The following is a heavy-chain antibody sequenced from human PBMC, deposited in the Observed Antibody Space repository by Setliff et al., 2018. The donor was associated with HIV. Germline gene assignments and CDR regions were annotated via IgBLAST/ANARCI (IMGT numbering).Heavy chain of an antibody. CDR3: VADGHGSGWRSDY. CDR1: GFTFTGSA. Sequence: GASVKVSCKASGFTFTGSAVQWMRQARGQHPEWIGWIVVGSGKTEYAQKFQERVTITRDMSTSTAYMELRSLRYDDTAVYYCVADGHGSGWRSDYWGQGTRVTVSS. D-gene: IGHD6-19*01. V-gene: IGHV1-58*01. CDR2: IVVGSGKT. J-gene: IGHJ4*02.